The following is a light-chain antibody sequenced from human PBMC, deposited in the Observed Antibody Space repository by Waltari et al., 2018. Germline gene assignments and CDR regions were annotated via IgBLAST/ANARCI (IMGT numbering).Light chain of an antibody. V-gene: IGLV1-44*01. CDR1: SSNIGRNS. J-gene: IGLJ2*01. Sequence: QSLLTQPPSISGAPGQRVTISCSGGSSNIGRNSVNWYAPVPGTTPKLLMYRRDQRPSGVSDRFSGSKSGTSASLAITGLLSADEADYICATWDDSLNAWIFGGGTRLTVL. CDR2: RRD. CDR3: ATWDDSLNAWI.